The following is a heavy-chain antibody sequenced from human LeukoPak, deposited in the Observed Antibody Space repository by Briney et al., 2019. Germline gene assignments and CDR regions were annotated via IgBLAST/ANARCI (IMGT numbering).Heavy chain of an antibody. CDR3: ARNDCSGGSCYIDY. Sequence: PSETLSLTCTVSGGSISSSSYYWGWIRQPPGKGLEWIGSIYYSGSTNYNPSLKSRVTISVDTSKNQFSLKLSSVTAADTAVYYCARNDCSGGSCYIDYWGQGTLVTVSS. CDR2: IYYSGST. D-gene: IGHD2-15*01. V-gene: IGHV4-39*07. J-gene: IGHJ4*02. CDR1: GGSISSSSYY.